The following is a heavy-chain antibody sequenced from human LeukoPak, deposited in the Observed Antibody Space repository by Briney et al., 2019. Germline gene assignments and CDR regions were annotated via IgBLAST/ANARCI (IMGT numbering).Heavy chain of an antibody. V-gene: IGHV3-21*04. J-gene: IGHJ5*02. D-gene: IGHD2-8*02. Sequence: TGGSLRLSRTGSGFNFGRLTMNWIRQAPGKGLEWVSSISSTSTYTWFAPSVRGRFTISRDNAENSVFLEMKRLRTNDTGIYYCARSERVDTESDLWGQGTLVTVSS. CDR3: ARSERVDTESDL. CDR2: ISSTSTYT. CDR1: GFNFGRLT.